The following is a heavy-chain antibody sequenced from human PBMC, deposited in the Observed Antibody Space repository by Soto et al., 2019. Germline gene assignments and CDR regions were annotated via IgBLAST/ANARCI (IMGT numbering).Heavy chain of an antibody. Sequence: GVLRLSCTASGFTFGDYAMSWVRQAPGEGLEWVGFIRSKAYGGTTEYAASVKGRFTISRDDSKSIAYLQMNSLKTEDTAVYYCTRDRDGVVVVVAATVYYYYGMEVWGQGTTVTVSS. CDR2: IRSKAYGGTT. J-gene: IGHJ6*02. V-gene: IGHV3-49*04. CDR1: GFTFGDYA. CDR3: TRDRDGVVVVVAATVYYYYGMEV. D-gene: IGHD2-15*01.